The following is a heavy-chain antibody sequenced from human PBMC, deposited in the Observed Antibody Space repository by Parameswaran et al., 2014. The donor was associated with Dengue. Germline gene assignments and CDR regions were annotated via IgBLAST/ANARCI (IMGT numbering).Heavy chain of an antibody. J-gene: IGHJ5*02. V-gene: IGHV2-26*01. CDR3: ARAYYYGSGSYWWFDP. CDR2: IFSNDEK. Sequence: WIRQPPGKALEWLAHIFSNDEKSYSTSLKSRLTISKDTSKSQVVLTMTNMDPVDTATYYCARAYYYGSGSYWWFDPWGQGTLVTVSS. D-gene: IGHD3-10*01.